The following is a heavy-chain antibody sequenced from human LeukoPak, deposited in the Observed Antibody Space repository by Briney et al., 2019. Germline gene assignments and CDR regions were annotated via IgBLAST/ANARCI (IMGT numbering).Heavy chain of an antibody. CDR1: GGSVSSATYY. CDR3: ARARYCSGGSCYYNNWFDP. D-gene: IGHD2-15*01. Sequence: SETLSLTCTVSGGSVSSATYYWNWIRQPPGKGLEWIGYIYYSGSTSYNPSLKSRVTISVDTSKNQFSLNLSSVTAADTAVYYCARARYCSGGSCYYNNWFDPWGQGTLVTVSS. J-gene: IGHJ5*02. CDR2: IYYSGST. V-gene: IGHV4-61*01.